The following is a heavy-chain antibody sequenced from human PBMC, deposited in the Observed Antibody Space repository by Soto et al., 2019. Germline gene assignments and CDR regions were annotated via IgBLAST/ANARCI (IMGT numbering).Heavy chain of an antibody. J-gene: IGHJ4*02. D-gene: IGHD6-19*01. CDR3: ARVRVAVASYFDY. Sequence: LSLTCTVSGGSISSGGYYWSWIRQHPGKGLEWIGYIYYSGSTYYNPSLKSRVTISVDTSKNQFSLKLSSVTAADTAVYYCARVRVAVASYFDYWGQGTLVTVSS. CDR1: GGSISSGGYY. V-gene: IGHV4-31*03. CDR2: IYYSGST.